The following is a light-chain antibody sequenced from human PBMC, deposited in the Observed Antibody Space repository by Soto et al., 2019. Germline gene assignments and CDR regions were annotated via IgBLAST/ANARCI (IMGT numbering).Light chain of an antibody. Sequence: EFVLTQSPGTLSLSPGERASLSCRASQSVAANYLAWYQQTRGQAPRLLIYGASSRATGIPDRFSGSGSGTDFTLTISRLEPEDFSVYYCHQYGTAPLTFGPGTKVDIK. CDR2: GAS. CDR3: HQYGTAPLT. V-gene: IGKV3-20*01. CDR1: QSVAANY. J-gene: IGKJ3*01.